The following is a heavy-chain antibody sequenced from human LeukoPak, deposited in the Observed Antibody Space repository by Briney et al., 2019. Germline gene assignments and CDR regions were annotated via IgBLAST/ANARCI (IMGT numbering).Heavy chain of an antibody. V-gene: IGHV3-48*03. D-gene: IGHD3-10*01. CDR1: GFTFSSYE. CDR2: ISSSGSTI. Sequence: GGSLRLSCAASGFTFSSYEMNWVRQAPGKGLEWVSYISSSGSTIYYADSVKGRFTISRDNAKNSLYLQMNSLRAEDTAVYYCARPSSIYGELDYWGPGTLFTVSS. J-gene: IGHJ4*02. CDR3: ARPSSIYGELDY.